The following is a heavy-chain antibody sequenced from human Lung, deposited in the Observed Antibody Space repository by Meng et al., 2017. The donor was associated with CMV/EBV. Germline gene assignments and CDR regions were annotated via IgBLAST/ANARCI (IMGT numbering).Heavy chain of an antibody. CDR2: ININTGNP. CDR1: GYTFTSSS. J-gene: IGHJ4*02. Sequence: QVQLVQAGFEVKKPGDSVKVSCQAAGYTFTSSSMNWVRHAPGQGLEWMGWININTGNPTYAQGFTGRFVFSLDTSVSTAYLQIDSLKADDTAVYYCARGNGWRFDYWGQGTLVTVSS. V-gene: IGHV7-4-1*01. CDR3: ARGNGWRFDY. D-gene: IGHD6-19*01.